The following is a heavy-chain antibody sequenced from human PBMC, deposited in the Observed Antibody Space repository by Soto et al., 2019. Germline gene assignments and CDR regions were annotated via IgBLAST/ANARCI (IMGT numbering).Heavy chain of an antibody. CDR3: ARHGYNYGGGYFDY. D-gene: IGHD5-18*01. CDR1: GFTFSSYA. V-gene: IGHV3-23*01. J-gene: IGHJ4*02. Sequence: GGSLRLSCAASGFTFSSYAMSWVRQAPGKGLEWVSAISGSGGSTYYADSVKGRFTISRDNSKNTLYLQMNSLRAEDTAVYYCARHGYNYGGGYFDYWGQGALVTVSS. CDR2: ISGSGGST.